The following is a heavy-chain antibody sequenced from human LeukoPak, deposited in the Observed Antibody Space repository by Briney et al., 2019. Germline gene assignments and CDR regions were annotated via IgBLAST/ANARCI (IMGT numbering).Heavy chain of an antibody. Sequence: GGSLRLSCAASGFTFSSYGMHWVRQAPGKGLEWVAFIRYDGSNKYYADSVKGRFTISRDNSKNTLYLQMNTLRADDTAVYYCAKVGNWNDVYYYMDVWGKGTTVTISS. CDR2: IRYDGSNK. D-gene: IGHD1-1*01. V-gene: IGHV3-30*02. CDR3: AKVGNWNDVYYYMDV. J-gene: IGHJ6*03. CDR1: GFTFSSYG.